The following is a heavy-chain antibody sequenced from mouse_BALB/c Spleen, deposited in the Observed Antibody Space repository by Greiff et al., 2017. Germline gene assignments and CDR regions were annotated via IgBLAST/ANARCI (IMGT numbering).Heavy chain of an antibody. Sequence: EVQRVESGGGLVKPGGSLKLSCAASGFAFSSYDMSWVRQTPEKRLEWVAYISSGGGSTYYPDTVKGRFTISRDNAKNTLYLQMSSLKSEDTAMYYCARHHYYGYYFDYWGQGTTLTVSS. CDR1: GFAFSSYD. D-gene: IGHD1-2*01. V-gene: IGHV5-12-1*01. CDR2: ISSGGGST. J-gene: IGHJ2*01. CDR3: ARHHYYGYYFDY.